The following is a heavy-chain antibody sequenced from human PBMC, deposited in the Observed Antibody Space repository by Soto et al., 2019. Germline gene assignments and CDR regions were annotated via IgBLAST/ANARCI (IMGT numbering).Heavy chain of an antibody. CDR3: ARDSSDILTGYYAKNIDY. CDR2: ISAYNGNT. Sequence: ASVKVSCKASGYTFTSYGISWVRQAPGQGLEWMGWISAYNGNTNYAQKLQGRVTMTTDTSTSTAYMELRSLRSDDTAVYYCARDSSDILTGYYAKNIDYWGQGTLVTFSS. CDR1: GYTFTSYG. D-gene: IGHD3-9*01. J-gene: IGHJ4*02. V-gene: IGHV1-18*01.